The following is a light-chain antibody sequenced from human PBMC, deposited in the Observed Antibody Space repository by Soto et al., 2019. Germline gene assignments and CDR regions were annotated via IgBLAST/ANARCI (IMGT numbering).Light chain of an antibody. CDR3: QKYDSVPWS. CDR1: QGIGNN. CDR2: TAS. V-gene: IGKV1-27*01. J-gene: IGKJ1*01. Sequence: DIQMTQSPSSLSASVGERVTITCRASQGIGNNLAWYQQKPGKVPKVLIYTASTLHSGVPSRFSGSGSGTDFTLTINSLQPEDVATYFCQKYDSVPWSFGQGTRVEI.